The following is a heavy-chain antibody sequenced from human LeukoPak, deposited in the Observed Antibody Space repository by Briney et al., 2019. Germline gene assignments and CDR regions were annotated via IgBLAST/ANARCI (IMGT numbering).Heavy chain of an antibody. CDR2: IYSGGST. CDR3: ARLSGYYTSYYFDY. D-gene: IGHD3-3*01. V-gene: IGHV3-66*02. J-gene: IGHJ4*02. CDR1: GFTFTNAW. Sequence: GGSLRLSCAASGFTFTNAWMIWVRQAPGKGLEWVSVIYSGGSTYYADSVKGRFTISRDNSKNTLYLQMNSLRAEDTAVYYCARLSGYYTSYYFDYWGQGTLVTVSS.